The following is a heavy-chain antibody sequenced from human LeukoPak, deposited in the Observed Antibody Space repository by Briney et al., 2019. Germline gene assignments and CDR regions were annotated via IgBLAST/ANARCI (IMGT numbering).Heavy chain of an antibody. J-gene: IGHJ6*03. V-gene: IGHV3-7*01. Sequence: GGSLRLSCAASGFTFSSYWMSWVRQAPGKGLEWVANIKQDGSEKYYVDSVKGRFTISRDNAKNSLYLQMNSLRAEDTAAYYCARDRDDFWYYYYMDVWGKGTTVTVSS. CDR3: ARDRDDFWYYYYMDV. CDR2: IKQDGSEK. D-gene: IGHD3-3*01. CDR1: GFTFSSYW.